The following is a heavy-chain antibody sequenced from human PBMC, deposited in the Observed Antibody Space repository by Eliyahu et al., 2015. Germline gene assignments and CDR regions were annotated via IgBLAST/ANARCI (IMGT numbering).Heavy chain of an antibody. V-gene: IGHV4-34*01. CDR1: GGSFXXYY. CDR2: INHSGST. J-gene: IGHJ5*02. Sequence: QVQLQQWGAGLLKPSETLSLTCAVXGGSFXXYYWSWIRQPPGKGLEWIGEINHSGSTNYNPSLKSRVTISVDTSKNQFSLKLSSVTAADTAVYYCARRNDFWSRRFDPWGQGTLVTVSS. D-gene: IGHD3-3*01. CDR3: ARRNDFWSRRFDP.